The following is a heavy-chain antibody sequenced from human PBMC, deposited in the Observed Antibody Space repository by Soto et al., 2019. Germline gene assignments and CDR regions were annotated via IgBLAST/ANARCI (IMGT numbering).Heavy chain of an antibody. Sequence: GESLKLSCKGCRYSFTSYWIGCVRQMPGKGLEWMGIIYPGDSDTRYSPSFQGQVTISADKSISTAYLQWSSLKASDTAMYYCARTGYSSSWPRYYYYGMDVWGQGTTVTVS. J-gene: IGHJ6*02. V-gene: IGHV5-51*01. CDR3: ARTGYSSSWPRYYYYGMDV. CDR1: RYSFTSYW. CDR2: IYPGDSDT. D-gene: IGHD6-13*01.